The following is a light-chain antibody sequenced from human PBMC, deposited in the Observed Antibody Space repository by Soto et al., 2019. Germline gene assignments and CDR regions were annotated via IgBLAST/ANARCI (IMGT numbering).Light chain of an antibody. V-gene: IGLV2-14*01. J-gene: IGLJ1*01. CDR2: DVT. CDR3: GSITSSSTSV. CDR1: SSDVGGYEY. Sequence: QSALSQPASVSGSPGQSITISCTGTSSDVGGYEYVSWYQHQPGKAPKLIIYDVTNRPSGVSNRFSGSKSGNTASLTISGIQTEDEADYYCGSITSSSTSVFGTGTSHRP.